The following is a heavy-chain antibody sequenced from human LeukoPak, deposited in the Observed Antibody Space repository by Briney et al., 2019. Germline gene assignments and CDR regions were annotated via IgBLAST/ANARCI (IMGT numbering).Heavy chain of an antibody. CDR2: IIPIFGTA. CDR1: GGTFSGYA. CDR3: ASNWKADFDAFDI. J-gene: IGHJ3*02. V-gene: IGHV1-69*05. D-gene: IGHD1-1*01. Sequence: SVKVSCKASGGTFSGYAISWVRQAPGQGLEWMGGIIPIFGTANYAQKFQGRVTITTDESTSTAYMELSSLRSEDTAVYYCASNWKADFDAFDIWGQGTMVTVSS.